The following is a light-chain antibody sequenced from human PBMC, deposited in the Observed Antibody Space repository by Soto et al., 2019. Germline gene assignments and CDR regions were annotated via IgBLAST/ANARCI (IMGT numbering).Light chain of an antibody. CDR1: QDIGND. V-gene: IGKV1-6*02. J-gene: IGKJ1*01. CDR2: AAS. Sequence: IQMTQSPSSLSASVRDRVTITFRASQDIGNDLGWYQQKPGKAPNLLIYAASSLRSGVPSRFSGSGSGTHFTLTINSLQAEDSATYFCLKDYTYPWTCGQGNKGDIK. CDR3: LKDYTYPWT.